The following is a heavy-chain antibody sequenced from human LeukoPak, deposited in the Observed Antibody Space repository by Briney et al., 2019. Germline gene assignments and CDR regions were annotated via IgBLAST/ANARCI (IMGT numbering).Heavy chain of an antibody. CDR1: GFTFSSYA. J-gene: IGHJ5*02. CDR2: ISGSGGST. CDR3: SKAHYYGPDNWFDP. Sequence: PGGSLRLSCAASGFTFSSYAMSWVRQAPGKGLEWVSAISGSGGSTYYADSVKGRFTISRDNSKNTLYLQMNSLRAEDTAVYYCSKAHYYGPDNWFDPWGQGTLVTVSS. V-gene: IGHV3-23*01. D-gene: IGHD3-10*01.